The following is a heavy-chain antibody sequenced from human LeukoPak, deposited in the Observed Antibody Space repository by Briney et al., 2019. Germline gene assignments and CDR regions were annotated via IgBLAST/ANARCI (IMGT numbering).Heavy chain of an antibody. CDR3: ARARRWQPKYYYYMDV. Sequence: PSETLSLTCTVSGGSISSYYWSWIRQPPGKGLEWIGYIYYSGSTNYNPSLKSRVTISVDTSKNQFSLKLSSVTAADTAVYYCARARRWQPKYYYYMDVWGKGTTVTVSS. V-gene: IGHV4-59*01. CDR2: IYYSGST. CDR1: GGSISSYY. J-gene: IGHJ6*03. D-gene: IGHD6-13*01.